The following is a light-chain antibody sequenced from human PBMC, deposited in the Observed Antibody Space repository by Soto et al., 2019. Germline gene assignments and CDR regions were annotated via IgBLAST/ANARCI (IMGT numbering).Light chain of an antibody. J-gene: IGKJ2*01. CDR3: QQYDRFPYS. CDR2: EAS. Sequence: DIQMTQSPSTLSASVGDTVSITCRASLSISSWLAWYQQKPGKAPKFLIYEASNLKSEFPSRFSGSGSGTDFTLTINGLQPDDFATYYCQQYDRFPYSFGPGTRLEIK. CDR1: LSISSW. V-gene: IGKV1-5*03.